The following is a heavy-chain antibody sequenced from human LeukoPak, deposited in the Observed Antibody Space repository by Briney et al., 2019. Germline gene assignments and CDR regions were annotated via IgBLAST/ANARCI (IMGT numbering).Heavy chain of an antibody. Sequence: SETLSLTSAVYGGSFSGYYWSWIRQPPGKGLEWIGEINHSGSTNYNPSLKSRVTISVDTSKNQFSLKLSSVTAADTAVYYCARTRGLRWSYFDYWGQGTLVTVSS. CDR1: GGSFSGYY. J-gene: IGHJ4*02. V-gene: IGHV4-34*01. CDR2: INHSGST. D-gene: IGHD4-23*01. CDR3: ARTRGLRWSYFDY.